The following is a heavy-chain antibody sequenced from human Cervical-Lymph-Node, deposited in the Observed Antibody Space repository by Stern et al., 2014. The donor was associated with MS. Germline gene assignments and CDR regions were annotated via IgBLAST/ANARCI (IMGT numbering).Heavy chain of an antibody. CDR3: AHAVTRSRYGMDF. CDR1: GLSLSTSEVA. Sequence: QVTLQESGPTLVKPTQTLTLTCTFSGLSLSTSEVAVGWIRQPPGKALEWLALLYWTDDKYYSPSLKSRPTITKDTSGKQVVLTMTNMDPVDTGTYYCAHAVTRSRYGMDFWGQGTPVTVSS. D-gene: IGHD3-16*02. J-gene: IGHJ6*02. CDR2: LYWTDDK. V-gene: IGHV2-5*01.